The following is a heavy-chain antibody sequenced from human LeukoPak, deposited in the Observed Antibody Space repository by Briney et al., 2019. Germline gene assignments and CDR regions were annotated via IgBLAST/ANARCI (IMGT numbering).Heavy chain of an antibody. D-gene: IGHD1-26*01. V-gene: IGHV3-23*01. CDR3: ARASETYYFDS. CDR1: GFSFSNYA. J-gene: IGHJ4*02. Sequence: GGSLRLSCAASGFSFSNYATSWVRPAPGKGLEWVSTVSGSGGRTSYADSVKGRFTISRDNSKNTLYLQINSLRAEDTAVYYCARASETYYFDSWGQGTLVTVSS. CDR2: VSGSGGRT.